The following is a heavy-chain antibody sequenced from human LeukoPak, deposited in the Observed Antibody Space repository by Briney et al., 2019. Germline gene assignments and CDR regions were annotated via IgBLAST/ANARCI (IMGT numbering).Heavy chain of an antibody. D-gene: IGHD3-22*01. J-gene: IGHJ4*02. CDR1: GFTFTTYS. CDR3: ARDSYDSSGYPSFGY. V-gene: IGHV3-21*01. Sequence: GGSLRLSCAASGFTFTTYSMNWVRQAPGKGLEWVSSISSSSSYIYYADSVKGRFTISRDNAKNSLYLQMNSLTAEDTALYYCARDSYDSSGYPSFGYWGQGTLVTVSS. CDR2: ISSSSSYI.